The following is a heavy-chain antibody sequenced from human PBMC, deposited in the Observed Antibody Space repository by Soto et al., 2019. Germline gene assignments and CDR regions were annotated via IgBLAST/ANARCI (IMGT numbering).Heavy chain of an antibody. V-gene: IGHV4-61*03. J-gene: IGHJ2*01. Sequence: QVQLQESGPGLVKPSETLSLTCSVSGGSVSNASFYWTWIRQAPGTGLEYIGYIFYTGVTNYNPSLSSRVTISLDTSKNHFSLKLNSMTAADTAVHYCVRVLDSSWYADLWGRGTLVTVSS. CDR1: GGSVSNASFY. D-gene: IGHD3-22*01. CDR2: IFYTGVT. CDR3: VRVLDSSWYADL.